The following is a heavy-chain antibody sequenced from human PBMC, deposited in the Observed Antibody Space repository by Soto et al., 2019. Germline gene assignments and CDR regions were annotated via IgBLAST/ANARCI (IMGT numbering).Heavy chain of an antibody. V-gene: IGHV4-30-4*01. Sequence: SETLSLTCTVSGGSISSGDYYWSWIRQPPGKGLEWIGYIYYSGSTYYNPSLKSRVTISVDTSKNQFSLKLSSVTAADTAVYYCAREETMVRGVSNWFDPWGHGTLVTVS. CDR1: GGSISSGDYY. CDR2: IYYSGST. J-gene: IGHJ5*02. CDR3: AREETMVRGVSNWFDP. D-gene: IGHD3-10*01.